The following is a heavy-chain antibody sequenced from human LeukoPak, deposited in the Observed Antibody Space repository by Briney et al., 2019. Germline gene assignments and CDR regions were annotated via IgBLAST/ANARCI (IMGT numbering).Heavy chain of an antibody. Sequence: GGSLRLSCAASGFTFSSYWMSWVRQAPGKGLEWVANIKQDGSEKYYVDSVKGRFTISRDNAKNSLYLQMNSLRAEDTAVHYCAKVGAGSCCWFDPWGQGTLVTVSS. J-gene: IGHJ5*02. D-gene: IGHD2-15*01. CDR3: AKVGAGSCCWFDP. V-gene: IGHV3-7*03. CDR2: IKQDGSEK. CDR1: GFTFSSYW.